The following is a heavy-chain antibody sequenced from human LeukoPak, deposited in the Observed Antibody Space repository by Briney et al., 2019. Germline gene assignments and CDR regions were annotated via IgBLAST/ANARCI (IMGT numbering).Heavy chain of an antibody. CDR3: AKNGQSGFSFDP. CDR2: IYTSGST. D-gene: IGHD1-26*01. V-gene: IGHV4-4*07. CDR1: GGSISSYY. J-gene: IGHJ5*02. Sequence: SETLSLTCTVSGGSISSYYWSWIRQPAGKGLEWIGRIYTSGSTNYNPSLKSRVTMSVDTSKNQFSLKLSSVTAADTGIYYCAKNGQSGFSFDPWGQGTLVTVSS.